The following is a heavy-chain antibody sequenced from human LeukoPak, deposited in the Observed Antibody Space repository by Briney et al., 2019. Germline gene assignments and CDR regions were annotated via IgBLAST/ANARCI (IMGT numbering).Heavy chain of an antibody. V-gene: IGHV3-66*01. CDR2: IYSGGST. D-gene: IGHD5-24*01. CDR1: GFTVSSNY. CDR3: ARDSVEMATMNYYYYYGMDV. Sequence: GGSLRLSCAASGFTVSSNYMSWVRQAPGKGLEWVSVIYSGGSTYYADSVKGRFTISRDNSKNTLYLQMNSLRAEDTAVYYCARDSVEMATMNYYYYYGMDVWGQGTTATVSS. J-gene: IGHJ6*02.